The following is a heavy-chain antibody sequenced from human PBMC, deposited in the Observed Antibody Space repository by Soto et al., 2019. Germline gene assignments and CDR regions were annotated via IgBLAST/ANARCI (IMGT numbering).Heavy chain of an antibody. Sequence: QVQLVESGGGVVQPGRSLRLSCEAAGLTFSYYGMHWVRQAPGKGLEWAAVIWYDGSRKYYAESVKGLFTISRDNSKNTFFLQMNSLRHEDTAVYYCVRWYYFKTGCAFDHWGQGTMVTVSS. CDR3: VRWYYFKTGCAFDH. D-gene: IGHD3-9*01. V-gene: IGHV3-33*01. CDR1: GLTFSYYG. J-gene: IGHJ4*01. CDR2: IWYDGSRK.